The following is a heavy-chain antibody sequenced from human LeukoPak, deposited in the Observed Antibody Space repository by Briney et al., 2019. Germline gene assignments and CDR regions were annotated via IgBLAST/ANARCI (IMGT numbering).Heavy chain of an antibody. J-gene: IGHJ6*03. CDR1: GGSISDYY. CDR3: ARGDFCSKSNCYLRPMDV. Sequence: SETLSLTCTVSGGSISDYYWNWIRQPPGKGLEWIGYIYYSGSTTYNTSLKSRVTMSVDTAKNQFSLKLRSVTAAGTAVYFCARGDFCSKSNCYLRPMDVWGKGTTVTVSS. CDR2: IYYSGST. V-gene: IGHV4-59*01. D-gene: IGHD3-3*01.